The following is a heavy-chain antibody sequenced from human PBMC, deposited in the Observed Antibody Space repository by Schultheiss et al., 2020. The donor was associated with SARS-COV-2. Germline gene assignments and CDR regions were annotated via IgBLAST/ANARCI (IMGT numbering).Heavy chain of an antibody. Sequence: SETLSLTCAVSGGSISSGGYSWSWIRQPPGKGLEWIGYIYHSGSTYYNPSLKSRVTLSVDTSKNQFSLQLNSVTPEDTAVYYCAREEPIYGDYPYYYYYYGMDVWGQGTTVTVSS. J-gene: IGHJ6*02. CDR2: IYHSGST. CDR3: AREEPIYGDYPYYYYYYGMDV. D-gene: IGHD4-17*01. V-gene: IGHV4-30-2*01. CDR1: GGSISSGGYS.